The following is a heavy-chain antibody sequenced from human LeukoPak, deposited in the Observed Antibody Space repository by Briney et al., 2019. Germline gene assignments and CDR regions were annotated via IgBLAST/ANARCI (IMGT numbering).Heavy chain of an antibody. CDR1: GYTFTGYY. CDR3: ARGPYPWDIVVVPAAIDY. V-gene: IGHV1-2*02. CDR2: INPNSGGT. D-gene: IGHD2-2*01. J-gene: IGHJ4*02. Sequence: GASVKVSCKASGYTFTGYYMHWVRQAPGQGLEWMGWINPNSGGTNYAQKFQGRVTMTRDTSISTAYMELSRLRSDDTAVYYCARGPYPWDIVVVPAAIDYWGQGTLVTVSS.